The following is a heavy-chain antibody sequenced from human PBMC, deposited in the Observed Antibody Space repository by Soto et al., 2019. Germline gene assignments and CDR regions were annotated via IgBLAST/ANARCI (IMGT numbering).Heavy chain of an antibody. CDR3: ARDSTYYDSSDYFDH. CDR1: GFTFSSYE. D-gene: IGHD3-22*01. CDR2: IDRSGRNK. Sequence: GGSLRLSCVASGFTFSSYEMNWVRQAPGKGLEWVSYIDRSGRNKYCADSVKGRFTISRDSAKNSLYLQMHSLTAEGTAVYYCARDSTYYDSSDYFDHWGQGTPVTVSS. J-gene: IGHJ4*02. V-gene: IGHV3-48*03.